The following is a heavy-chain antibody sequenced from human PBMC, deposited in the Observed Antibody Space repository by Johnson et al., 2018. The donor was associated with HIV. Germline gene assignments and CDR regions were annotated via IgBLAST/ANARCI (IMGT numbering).Heavy chain of an antibody. J-gene: IGHJ3*02. CDR2: ISSSGGTI. D-gene: IGHD3-22*01. Sequence: QMQLVESGGGLVKPGGSLRLSCAASRFTFSDYYMSWIRQTPGKGLEWVSYISSSGGTIYYADSVKGRFSISRDNAKNSLYLQMNSLRAEDTAVYYCARDRGYWDALYIWGQGTMVTVSS. V-gene: IGHV3-11*04. CDR1: RFTFSDYY. CDR3: ARDRGYWDALYI.